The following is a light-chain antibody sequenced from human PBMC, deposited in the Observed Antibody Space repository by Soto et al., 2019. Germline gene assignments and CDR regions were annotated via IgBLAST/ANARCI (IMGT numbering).Light chain of an antibody. CDR1: QSVSID. CDR2: DAS. V-gene: IGKV3-11*01. J-gene: IGKJ3*01. Sequence: EVVLTQSPATLSLSPGDRATLSCRASQSVSIDFAWYQQKPGQAPRLLIYDASNRATGIPARFSGSGSGTDFTLTISSREHEDFAVYYCQHRHNFGPGPKVDIK. CDR3: QHRHN.